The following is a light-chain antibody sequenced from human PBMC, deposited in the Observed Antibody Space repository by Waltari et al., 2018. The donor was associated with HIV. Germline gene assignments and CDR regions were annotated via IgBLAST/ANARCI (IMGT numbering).Light chain of an antibody. CDR3: CSYAGTYTYVL. CDR2: EVI. J-gene: IGLJ3*02. V-gene: IGLV2-11*01. Sequence: QSALTQPRSVSGSPGPSVTIPCTATSSDAGGYDSVSWSLQHPGKVPKLIIYEVIKRPSGVPDRCSGSKSGNTASLTISGLQTEDEADYFCCSYAGTYTYVLFGGGTKLTVL. CDR1: SSDAGGYDS.